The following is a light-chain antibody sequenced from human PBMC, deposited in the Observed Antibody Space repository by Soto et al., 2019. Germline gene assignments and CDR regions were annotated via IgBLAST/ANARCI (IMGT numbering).Light chain of an antibody. CDR2: TAS. CDR1: QSISSW. CDR3: QEYSGYSRA. Sequence: DIQMTQSPSTLSASVGDRVTITSRASQSISSWLAWYQQKLGRAPRLLIYTASTLKSGVPSRFTGGGSGTEFTLTISSLQAADFATYYCQEYSGYSRAFGQGTKVDI. V-gene: IGKV1-5*03. J-gene: IGKJ1*01.